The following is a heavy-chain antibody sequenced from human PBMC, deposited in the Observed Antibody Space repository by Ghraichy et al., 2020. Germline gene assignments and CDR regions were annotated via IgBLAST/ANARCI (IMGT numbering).Heavy chain of an antibody. CDR3: ATEVWWSSNFDY. CDR2: ISGSGGST. D-gene: IGHD2-15*01. J-gene: IGHJ4*02. CDR1: GFTFSSYA. V-gene: IGHV3-23*01. Sequence: LSLTCAASGFTFSSYAMSWVRQAPGKGLEWVSAISGSGGSTYYADSVKGRFTISRDNSKNTLYLQMNSLRAEDTAVYYCATEVWWSSNFDYWGQGTLVTVSS.